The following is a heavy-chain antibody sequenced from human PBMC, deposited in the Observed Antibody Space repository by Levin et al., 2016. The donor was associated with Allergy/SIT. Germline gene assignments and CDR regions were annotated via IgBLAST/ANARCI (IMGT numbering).Heavy chain of an antibody. Sequence: SETLSLTCAVYGGSFSGYYWSWIRQPPGKGLEWIGEINHSGSTNYNPSLKSRVTISVDTSKNQFSLKLSSVTAADTAVYYCARGPRGVLRYFDWLPRTHDAFDIWGQGTMVTVSS. D-gene: IGHD3-9*01. V-gene: IGHV4-34*01. J-gene: IGHJ3*02. CDR3: ARGPRGVLRYFDWLPRTHDAFDI. CDR1: GGSFSGYY. CDR2: INHSGST.